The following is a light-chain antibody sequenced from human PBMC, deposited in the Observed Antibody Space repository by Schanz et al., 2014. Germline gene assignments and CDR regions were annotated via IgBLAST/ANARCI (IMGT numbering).Light chain of an antibody. J-gene: IGLJ2*01. CDR2: EVS. Sequence: HSALTQPASVSGSPGQSITISCTGTSSDVGSYNLVSWYQQHPGKAPKLMIYEVSQWPSGVSDRFSGSKSGNTASLTISGLQAEDEADYYCCSYAGSSTLLFGGGTKLTVL. CDR3: CSYAGSSTLL. V-gene: IGLV2-23*02. CDR1: SSDVGSYNL.